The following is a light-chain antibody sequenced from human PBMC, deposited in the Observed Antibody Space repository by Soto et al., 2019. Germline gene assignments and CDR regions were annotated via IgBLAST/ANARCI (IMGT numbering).Light chain of an antibody. V-gene: IGKV3-11*01. CDR2: DAS. CDR3: PQRRNWPWT. Sequence: EIVLTKSPATLSLSPGERATISCSASQSVSRYLAWYQQQPGQAPLLLIHDASNWATGIPARFSGSGSGTDFTLNISSLEPEDCAGYYCPQRRNWPWTFGQGTKVAIK. CDR1: QSVSRY. J-gene: IGKJ1*01.